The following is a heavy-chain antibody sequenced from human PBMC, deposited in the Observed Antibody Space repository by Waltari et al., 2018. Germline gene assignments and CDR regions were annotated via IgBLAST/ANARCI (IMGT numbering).Heavy chain of an antibody. J-gene: IGHJ3*02. D-gene: IGHD4-17*01. CDR1: GYTFTGYY. V-gene: IGHV1-2*06. CDR2: INPNSGGT. Sequence: QVQLVQSGAEVKKPGASVKVPCRASGYTFTGYYMHWGRQAPGQGREWMGRINPNSGGTNYAQKVQGRVTMTRDTSISTAYMELSRLRSDDTAVYYCFMTTVTTFAFDIWGQGTMVTVSS. CDR3: FMTTVTTFAFDI.